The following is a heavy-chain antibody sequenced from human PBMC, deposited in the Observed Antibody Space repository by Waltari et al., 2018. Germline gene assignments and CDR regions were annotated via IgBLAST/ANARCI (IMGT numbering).Heavy chain of an antibody. CDR3: AKSLGVWGNDAFDI. J-gene: IGHJ3*02. D-gene: IGHD3-16*01. CDR2: IRYDGSNK. Sequence: QVQLVESGGGVVQPGGSLRLSCAASGFTFSSYGMHWVRQAPGKGLEWVAVIRYDGSNKYYADSVKGRFTISRDNSKNTLYLQMNSLRAEDTAVYYCAKSLGVWGNDAFDIWGQGTMVTVSS. V-gene: IGHV3-30*02. CDR1: GFTFSSYG.